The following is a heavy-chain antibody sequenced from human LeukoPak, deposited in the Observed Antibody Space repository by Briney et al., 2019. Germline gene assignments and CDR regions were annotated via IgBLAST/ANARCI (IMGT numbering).Heavy chain of an antibody. Sequence: GGSLRLSCAASGFTFINYWMSWVRQAPGKGLEWVGNINQGGSEKYYGDSVKDRFTISRDNAKNSLYLQMNSLRAEDAAVYYCTRENWHLDYWGQGNLVTVSS. CDR2: INQGGSEK. V-gene: IGHV3-7*01. CDR3: TRENWHLDY. J-gene: IGHJ4*02. CDR1: GFTFINYW.